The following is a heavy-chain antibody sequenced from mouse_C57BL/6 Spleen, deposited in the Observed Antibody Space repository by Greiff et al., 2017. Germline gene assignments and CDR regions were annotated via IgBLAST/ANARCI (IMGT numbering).Heavy chain of an antibody. CDR2: IDPENGDT. CDR1: GFNIQDDY. J-gene: IGHJ3*01. CDR3: TTQDGYSSWFAY. D-gene: IGHD2-3*01. Sequence: EVQLQQSGAELVRPGASVKLSCTASGFNIQDDYMHWVKQRPEQGLEWIGWIDPENGDTEYASKFQGKATITADTSSNTAYLQLSSLTSEDTAVYYCTTQDGYSSWFAYWGQGTLVTVSA. V-gene: IGHV14-4*01.